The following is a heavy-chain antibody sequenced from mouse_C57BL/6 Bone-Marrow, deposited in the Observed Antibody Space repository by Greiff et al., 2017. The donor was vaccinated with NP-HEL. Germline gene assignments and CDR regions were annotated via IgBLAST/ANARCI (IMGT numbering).Heavy chain of an antibody. CDR1: GFTFSDYG. D-gene: IGHD2-1*01. V-gene: IGHV5-15*01. Sequence: EVQLVESGGGLVQPGGSLKLSCAASGFTFSDYGMAWVRQAPRKGPEWVAFISNLAYSIYYADTVTGRFTISIENAKNTLYLEMSSLRSEDTAMYYGARRGGNHYFYAMDYWGQGTSVTVSS. J-gene: IGHJ4*01. CDR2: ISNLAYSI. CDR3: ARRGGNHYFYAMDY.